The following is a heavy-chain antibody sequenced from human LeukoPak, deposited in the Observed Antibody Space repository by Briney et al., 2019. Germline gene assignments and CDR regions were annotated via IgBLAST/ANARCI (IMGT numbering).Heavy chain of an antibody. V-gene: IGHV3-30*02. CDR2: IRYDGSNK. J-gene: IGHJ4*02. CDR1: GFTFSSYG. Sequence: GGSLRLSCAASGFTFSSYGMHWVRQAPGKGLEWVAFIRYDGSNKYYADSVKGRFTISRDNSKNTLYLQMNSLRAEDTAVYYCAGGGSRYDFWSGLKDCSFDYWGQGTLVTVSS. CDR3: AGGGSRYDFWSGLKDCSFDY. D-gene: IGHD3-3*01.